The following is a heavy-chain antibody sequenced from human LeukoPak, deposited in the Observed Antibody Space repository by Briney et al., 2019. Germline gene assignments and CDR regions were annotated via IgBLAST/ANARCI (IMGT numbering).Heavy chain of an antibody. CDR1: GYTFTSYG. CDR3: ARLGGPYYYDSSGYTLVGWFDP. D-gene: IGHD3-22*01. CDR2: ISAYNGNT. J-gene: IGHJ5*02. Sequence: ASVKVSCKASGYTFTSYGISWVRQAPGQGLEWMGWISAYNGNTNYAQKLQGRVTMTTDTSTSTAYMELRSLRSDDTAVYYCARLGGPYYYDSSGYTLVGWFDPWGQGTLVTVSS. V-gene: IGHV1-18*01.